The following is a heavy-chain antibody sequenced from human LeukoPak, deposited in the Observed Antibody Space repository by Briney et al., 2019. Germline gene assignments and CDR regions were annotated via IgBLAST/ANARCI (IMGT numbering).Heavy chain of an antibody. CDR3: TREPDVWGTWYFDL. CDR2: INVAGDT. D-gene: IGHD1-7*01. J-gene: IGHJ2*01. V-gene: IGHV3-13*01. Sequence: GGSLRLSCAASGFTLSKHDVHWVRQVPGKGLEWISAINVAGDTYYSDSVKGRFTVSRDNARNSVHLQMTSLSAGDTAVYHCTREPDVWGTWYFDLWGRGTQVTVSS. CDR1: GFTLSKHD.